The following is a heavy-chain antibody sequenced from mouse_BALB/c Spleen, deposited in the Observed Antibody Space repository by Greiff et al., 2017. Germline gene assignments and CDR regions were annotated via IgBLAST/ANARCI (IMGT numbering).Heavy chain of an antibody. V-gene: IGHV5-17*02. CDR1: GFTFSSFG. CDR3: ARDGNYPAWFAY. D-gene: IGHD2-1*01. J-gene: IGHJ3*01. CDR2: ISSGSSTI. Sequence: EVKVVESGGGLVQPGGSRKLSCAASGFTFSSFGMHWVRQAPEKGLEWVAYISSGSSTIYYADTVKGRFTISRDNPKNTLFLQMTSLRSEDTAMYYCARDGNYPAWFAYWGQGTLVTVSA.